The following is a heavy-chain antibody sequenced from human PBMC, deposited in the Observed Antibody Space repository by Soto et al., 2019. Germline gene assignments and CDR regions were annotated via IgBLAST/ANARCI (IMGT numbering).Heavy chain of an antibody. CDR3: THLVPAAIYSYYYGMDV. D-gene: IGHD2-2*01. Sequence: EVQLVESGGGLVKPGGSLRLSCAASGFTFSNAWMNWVRQAPGKGLEWVGRIKSKTDGGTTDYAAPVKGRFTISRDDSKNTLYLQMNSLKTEDTAVYYCTHLVPAAIYSYYYGMDVWAKGPRSPSP. J-gene: IGHJ6*02. V-gene: IGHV3-15*07. CDR1: GFTFSNAW. CDR2: IKSKTDGGTT.